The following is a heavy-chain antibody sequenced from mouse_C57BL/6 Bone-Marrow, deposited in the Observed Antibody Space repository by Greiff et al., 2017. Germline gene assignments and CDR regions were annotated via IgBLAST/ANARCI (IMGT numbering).Heavy chain of an antibody. J-gene: IGHJ2*01. CDR1: GFTFTDYY. CDR2: IRNKANGYTT. Sequence: EVKLVESGGGLVQPGGSLSLSCAASGFTFTDYYMSWVRQPPGKALEWLGFIRNKANGYTTEYSATVQGRFTISIDNSQSILYLQMNALRSEDSATYYCARSLVDYWVQGTTLTVSS. V-gene: IGHV7-3*01. CDR3: ARSLVDY.